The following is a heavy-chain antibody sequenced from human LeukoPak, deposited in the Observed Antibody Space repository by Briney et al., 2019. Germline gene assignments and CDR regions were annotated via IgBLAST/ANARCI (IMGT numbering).Heavy chain of an antibody. J-gene: IGHJ4*02. CDR3: ARELAVAGTGGY. Sequence: GASVKVSCKASGYTFTSYYMHWVRQAPGQGLEWMGWISAYNGNTNYAQKLQGRVTMTTDTSTSTAYMELRSLRSDDTAVYYCARELAVAGTGGYWGQGTLVTVSS. D-gene: IGHD6-19*01. CDR1: GYTFTSYY. V-gene: IGHV1-18*04. CDR2: ISAYNGNT.